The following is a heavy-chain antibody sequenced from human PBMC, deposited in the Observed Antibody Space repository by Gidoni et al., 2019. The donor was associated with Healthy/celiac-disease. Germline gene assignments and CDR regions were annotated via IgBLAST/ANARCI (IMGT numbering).Heavy chain of an antibody. Sequence: QLQLQESGPGLVKPSETLSLTCTVSGGSISSSSYYWGWIRQPPGKGLEWIGSIYYSGSTYYNPSLKSRVTISVDTSKNQFSLKLSSVTAADTAVYYCARLFRYYYDSSGRTHDYWGQGTLVTVSS. CDR2: IYYSGST. J-gene: IGHJ4*02. CDR1: GGSISSSSYY. V-gene: IGHV4-39*01. D-gene: IGHD3-22*01. CDR3: ARLFRYYYDSSGRTHDY.